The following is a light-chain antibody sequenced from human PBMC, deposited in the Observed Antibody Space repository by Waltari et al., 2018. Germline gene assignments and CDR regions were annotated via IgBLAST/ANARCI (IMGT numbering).Light chain of an antibody. CDR2: AAS. J-gene: IGKJ2*01. CDR1: QGISSY. CDR3: QQYYSYPRYT. V-gene: IGKV1-8*01. Sequence: AIRMTQAPSSLSASTGDRVTITCLASQGISSYFEWYQKKPGKSPKLMIYAASPLQIGVPSRFIGSGSGTDFTLTISCLQSEDFATYYCQQYYSYPRYTFGQGTKLEIK.